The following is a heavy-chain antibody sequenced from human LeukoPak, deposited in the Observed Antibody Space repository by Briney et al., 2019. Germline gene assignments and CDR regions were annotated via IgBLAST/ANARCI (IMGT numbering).Heavy chain of an antibody. CDR3: ARDPRTGYSSGWYGY. Sequence: ASVKVSCKASGYTFTGYYMHWVRQAPGQGLEWMGWISAYNGNTNYAQKLQGRVTMTTDTSTSTAYMELRSLRSDDTAVYYCARDPRTGYSSGWYGYWGQGTLVTVSS. CDR1: GYTFTGYY. CDR2: ISAYNGNT. V-gene: IGHV1-18*04. J-gene: IGHJ4*02. D-gene: IGHD6-19*01.